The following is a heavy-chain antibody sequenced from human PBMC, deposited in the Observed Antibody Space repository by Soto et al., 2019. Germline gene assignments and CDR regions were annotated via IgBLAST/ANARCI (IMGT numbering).Heavy chain of an antibody. V-gene: IGHV3-30*18. D-gene: IGHD5-18*01. CDR3: AKSRVTYYYYGLDV. CDR2: ISDDGSNK. J-gene: IGHJ6*02. CDR1: GFTFSNFG. Sequence: GGSLRLSCAASGFTFSNFGMHWVRQAPGQGLEWVALISDDGSNKYYADSVKGRFTISRDNSKNTLYVQMNSLRAEDTAVYYCAKSRVTYYYYGLDVWGQGTTVTVSS.